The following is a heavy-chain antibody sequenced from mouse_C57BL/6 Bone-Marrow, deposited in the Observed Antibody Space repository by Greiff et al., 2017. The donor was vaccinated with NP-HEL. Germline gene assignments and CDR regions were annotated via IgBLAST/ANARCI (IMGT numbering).Heavy chain of an antibody. CDR3: ARSNYYGSSHSYCDV. CDR2: IDPSDSYT. CDR1: GYTFTSYW. J-gene: IGHJ1*03. D-gene: IGHD1-1*01. Sequence: QVQLQQPGAELVMPGASVKLSCKASGYTFTSYWMHWVKQRPGQGLEWIGEIDPSDSYTNYNQKFKGKSTLPVSKSSSTAYMQLSSLTSEDSAGYYCARSNYYGSSHSYCDVWGTGTTVTVSS. V-gene: IGHV1-69*01.